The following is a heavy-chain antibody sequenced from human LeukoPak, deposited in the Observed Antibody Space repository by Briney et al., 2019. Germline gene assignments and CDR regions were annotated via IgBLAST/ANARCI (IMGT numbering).Heavy chain of an antibody. D-gene: IGHD3-10*01. CDR2: ITGSSTST. V-gene: IGHV3-23*01. CDR3: ARELVSSGTGYFDL. Sequence: GGSLRLSCEASGFTFGNFGMTWVRQAPGKGLQWVSGITGSSTSTYYAASVKGRFTVSRDNSQNTLHLQMNSLRADDAAVYYCARELVSSGTGYFDLWGRGTLVTVSS. J-gene: IGHJ2*01. CDR1: GFTFGNFG.